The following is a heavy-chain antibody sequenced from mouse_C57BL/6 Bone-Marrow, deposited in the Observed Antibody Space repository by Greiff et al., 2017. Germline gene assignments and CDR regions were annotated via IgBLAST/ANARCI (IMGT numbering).Heavy chain of an antibody. CDR3: AGNALFYFDY. J-gene: IGHJ2*01. CDR1: GFNFKDYY. CDR2: IDPEDGET. Sequence: VHVKQSGAELVKPGASVKLSCTASGFNFKDYYMHWVKQRPEQGLEWIGRIDPEDGETKYDPKFQGKATITVDTSSNTAYLQLSSLTSEDTAVYYCAGNALFYFDYWGKGTTLTVSS. V-gene: IGHV14-2*01.